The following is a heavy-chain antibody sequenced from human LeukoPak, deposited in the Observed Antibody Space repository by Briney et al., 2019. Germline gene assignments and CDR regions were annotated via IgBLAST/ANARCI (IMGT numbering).Heavy chain of an antibody. D-gene: IGHD7-27*01. V-gene: IGHV4-59*01. CDR1: GGSIRSSY. J-gene: IGHJ6*02. Sequence: PSETLSLTCTVSGGSIRSSYWSWIRQPPGKGLEWIGHIYYSGTTSGSTNYNPSPKSRVTISVDTSKNQFPLQVRSVTAADTAVYYCARGSGRYYYYGVDVWGQGTTVTVSS. CDR2: IYYSGTTSGST. CDR3: ARGSGRYYYYGVDV.